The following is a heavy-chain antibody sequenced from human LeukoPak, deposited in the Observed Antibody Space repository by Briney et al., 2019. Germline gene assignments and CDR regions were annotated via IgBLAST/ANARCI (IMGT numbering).Heavy chain of an antibody. CDR3: ARGGSGYYHGSGSYYTNPFDP. D-gene: IGHD3-10*01. V-gene: IGHV4-39*07. CDR2: IYYSGIT. CDR1: GGSISSNGYY. J-gene: IGHJ5*02. Sequence: PSETLSLTCTVSGGSISSNGYYWGWIRQSPGEGLEWIGNIYYSGITYYNASLKSRVTISVDTSKNQFSLKLTSVSAADTAVYYCARGGSGYYHGSGSYYTNPFDPWGQGTLVTVSS.